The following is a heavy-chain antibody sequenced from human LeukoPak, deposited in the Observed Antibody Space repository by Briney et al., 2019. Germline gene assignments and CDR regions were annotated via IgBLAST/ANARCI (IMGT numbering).Heavy chain of an antibody. D-gene: IGHD3-22*01. CDR1: GFTSGSNY. Sequence: GGSLRLSCTASGFTSGSNYMTWVRQAPGKGLEWVANIKQDGSEQFYGDSVKGRFTVSRDNAKNSVYLQMNSLRADDTAVYYCARESVVNYYDGSGYSIRDDAFDIWVQGTMVSVSS. CDR2: IKQDGSEQ. V-gene: IGHV3-7*01. J-gene: IGHJ3*02. CDR3: ARESVVNYYDGSGYSIRDDAFDI.